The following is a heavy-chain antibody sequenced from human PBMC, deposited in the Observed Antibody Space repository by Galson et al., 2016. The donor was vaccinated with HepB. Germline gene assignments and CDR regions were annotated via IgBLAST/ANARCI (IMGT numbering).Heavy chain of an antibody. CDR1: GYTFTNYV. J-gene: IGHJ3*02. D-gene: IGHD5-12*01. CDR3: ARNRVTTSKWLQKLRYDAFDI. Sequence: SVKVSCKASGYTFTNYVVLWVRQAPGQGLEWLGWINPDNGNTKFSQRFQGRASITRFSSANTAYMELRSLTFEDTAVYYCARNRVTTSKWLQKLRYDAFDIWGQGTSVTVSS. CDR2: INPDNGNT. V-gene: IGHV1-3*01.